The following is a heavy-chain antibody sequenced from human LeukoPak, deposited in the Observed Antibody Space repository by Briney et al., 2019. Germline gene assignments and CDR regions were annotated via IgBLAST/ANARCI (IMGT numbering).Heavy chain of an antibody. Sequence: GRSLRLSCAASGFTFDDYAMHWVRQAPGQGLEWVSGISWNSGSIGYADSVKGRFTISRDNAKNSLYLQMNSLRAEDTALYYCAKDQLYDYVDYTGVFDYWGQGTLVTVSS. CDR2: ISWNSGSI. CDR1: GFTFDDYA. CDR3: AKDQLYDYVDYTGVFDY. V-gene: IGHV3-9*01. D-gene: IGHD4-17*01. J-gene: IGHJ4*02.